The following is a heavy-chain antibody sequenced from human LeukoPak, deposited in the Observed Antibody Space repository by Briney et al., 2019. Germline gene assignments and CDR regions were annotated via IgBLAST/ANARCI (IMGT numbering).Heavy chain of an antibody. CDR3: ARVRYYDFWSGYYPFDP. CDR1: GFTFSSHW. D-gene: IGHD3-3*01. V-gene: IGHV3-74*01. Sequence: GGSLTPSCAASGFTFSSHWMHWVRQDPGKRLVWVSRINVDGSSTSYADFVKGRFTISRDNDKNTLYLQMNSLRAEETAVYYCARVRYYDFWSGYYPFDPWGQGTLVTVSS. J-gene: IGHJ5*02. CDR2: INVDGSST.